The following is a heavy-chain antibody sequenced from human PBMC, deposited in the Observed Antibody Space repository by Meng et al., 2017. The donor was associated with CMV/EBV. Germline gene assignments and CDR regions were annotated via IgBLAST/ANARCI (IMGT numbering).Heavy chain of an antibody. CDR2: INWNSGDI. D-gene: IGHD2-2*03. V-gene: IGHV3-9*01. Sequence: SLKISCAASGFTFDDYAMHWVRQAPGKGLEWVSGINWNSGDIGYADSVKGLFTISRDNAKNSLYLQMNSLRDEDTALYYCAKDIRGYWYSLEYWGQGTLVTVSS. CDR3: AKDIRGYWYSLEY. J-gene: IGHJ4*02. CDR1: GFTFDDYA.